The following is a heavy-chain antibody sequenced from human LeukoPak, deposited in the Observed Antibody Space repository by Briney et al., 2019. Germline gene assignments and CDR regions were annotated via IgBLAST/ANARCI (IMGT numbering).Heavy chain of an antibody. V-gene: IGHV4-39*07. CDR2: IYYSGST. CDR1: GGSISSSSYY. D-gene: IGHD3-3*01. Sequence: SETLSLTCTVSGGSISSSSYYWGWIRQPPGKGLEWIGSIYYSGSTYYNPSLKSRVTISVDTSKNQFSLKLSSVTAADTAVYYCARKVYDFWSGENWFDPWGQGTLVTVSS. J-gene: IGHJ5*02. CDR3: ARKVYDFWSGENWFDP.